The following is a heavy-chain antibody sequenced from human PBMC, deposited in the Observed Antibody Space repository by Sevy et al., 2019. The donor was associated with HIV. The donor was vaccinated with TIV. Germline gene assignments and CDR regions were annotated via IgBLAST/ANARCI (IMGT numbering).Heavy chain of an antibody. CDR3: AKGVYDFWSGRSDIFDI. CDR2: ISGSGGST. D-gene: IGHD3-3*01. V-gene: IGHV3-23*01. J-gene: IGHJ3*02. CDR1: GFTFGTHA. Sequence: GGSLRLSCATSGFTFGTHAMSWVRQAPGKGLEWVSGISGSGGSTYYADSVKGRFTISRDKSKKTLYLQANRLRAEDTAVYYCAKGVYDFWSGRSDIFDIWGQGTMVTVSS.